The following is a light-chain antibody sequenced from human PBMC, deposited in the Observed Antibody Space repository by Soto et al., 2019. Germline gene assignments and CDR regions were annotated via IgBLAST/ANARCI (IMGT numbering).Light chain of an antibody. V-gene: IGLV2-14*01. Sequence: QSALTQPASVSGSPGQSVTISCTGTSSDVGGYNYVSWYQQHPGKAPKFMIYEVSNRPSGVSDRFSGSKSGNTASLTISGLQPEDAADYYCGSYTSISTWVFGGGTKLTVL. J-gene: IGLJ3*02. CDR1: SSDVGGYNY. CDR2: EVS. CDR3: GSYTSISTWV.